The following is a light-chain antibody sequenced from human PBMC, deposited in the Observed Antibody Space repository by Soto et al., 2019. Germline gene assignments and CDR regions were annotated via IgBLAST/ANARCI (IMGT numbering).Light chain of an antibody. CDR1: QSVSSN. J-gene: IGKJ1*01. V-gene: IGKV3-15*01. CDR2: GSS. CDR3: QQYNDRPPWP. Sequence: EIVMTQSPATLSVSPGERATLSCRASQSVSSNLAWYQQKPGQAPRLLIYGSSTRATGIPARFSGSGSGTEFTLTISSLQSESFVVYYCQQYNDRPPWPFGQGTKVEIK.